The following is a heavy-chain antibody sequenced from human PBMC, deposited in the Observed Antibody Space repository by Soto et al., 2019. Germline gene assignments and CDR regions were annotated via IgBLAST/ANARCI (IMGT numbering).Heavy chain of an antibody. D-gene: IGHD2-8*02. Sequence: EMQLLESGGGLVQPGGSLKLSCAASGFTFSNYAMSWVRQAPGKGLEWVSTISGRGGNTYYADSVKGRFTISRDNAKNSLYLQMNNLRGEDTALYYCAKATRLTDTGSDWGQGTLVTVSS. V-gene: IGHV3-23*01. CDR3: AKATRLTDTGSD. CDR2: ISGRGGNT. J-gene: IGHJ4*02. CDR1: GFTFSNYA.